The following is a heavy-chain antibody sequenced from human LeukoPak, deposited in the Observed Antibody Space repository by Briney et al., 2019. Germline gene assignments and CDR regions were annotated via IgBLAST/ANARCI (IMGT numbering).Heavy chain of an antibody. CDR2: INHSGST. CDR3: ARVTGYMIGDYFDY. J-gene: IGHJ4*02. Sequence: SETLSLTCAVYGGSFSGYYWSWIRQPPGKGLEWIGEINHSGSTNYNPSLKSRVTISVDTSKNQFSLKLSSVTAADTAVYYCARVTGYMIGDYFDYWGQGTLVTVSS. CDR1: GGSFSGYY. V-gene: IGHV4-34*01. D-gene: IGHD3-22*01.